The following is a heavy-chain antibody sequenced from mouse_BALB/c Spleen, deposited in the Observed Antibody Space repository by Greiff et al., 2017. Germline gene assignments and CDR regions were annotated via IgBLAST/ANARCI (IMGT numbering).Heavy chain of an antibody. D-gene: IGHD1-1*01. Sequence: VQLKQSGAELVKPGASVKLSCTASGFNIKDTYMHWVKQRPEQGLEWIGRIDPANGNTKYDPKFQGKATITADTSSNTAYLQLSSLTSEDTAVYYCARADYYGSPDYWGQGTTLTVSS. CDR3: ARADYYGSPDY. V-gene: IGHV14-3*02. CDR1: GFNIKDTY. CDR2: IDPANGNT. J-gene: IGHJ2*01.